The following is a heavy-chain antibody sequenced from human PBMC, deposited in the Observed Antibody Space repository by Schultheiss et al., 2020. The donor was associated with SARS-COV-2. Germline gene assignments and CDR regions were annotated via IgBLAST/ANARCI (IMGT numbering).Heavy chain of an antibody. V-gene: IGHV1-69*13. CDR2: IIPIFGTA. Sequence: SVKVSCKASGGTFSSYAISWVRQAPGQGLEWMGGIIPIFGTANYAQKFQGRVTITADESTSTAYMELSSLRSEDTAVYYCARGGHSGYDFTWFDPWGQGTLVTVSS. J-gene: IGHJ5*02. CDR1: GGTFSSYA. CDR3: ARGGHSGYDFTWFDP. D-gene: IGHD5-12*01.